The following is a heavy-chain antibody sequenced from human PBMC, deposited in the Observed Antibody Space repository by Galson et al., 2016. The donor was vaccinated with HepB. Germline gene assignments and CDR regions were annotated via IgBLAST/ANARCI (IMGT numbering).Heavy chain of an antibody. CDR2: ISGSSSTI. CDR1: GFTFSSYS. Sequence: SLRLSCAASGFTFSSYSMNWVRQAPGKGLEWLSYISGSSSTIYYADSVKGRFTISRDNAKNSLYLQMNSLRDEDTAVYYCARDQVGCSSANCFFDYWGQGTVVTVPS. V-gene: IGHV3-48*02. D-gene: IGHD2-2*01. J-gene: IGHJ4*02. CDR3: ARDQVGCSSANCFFDY.